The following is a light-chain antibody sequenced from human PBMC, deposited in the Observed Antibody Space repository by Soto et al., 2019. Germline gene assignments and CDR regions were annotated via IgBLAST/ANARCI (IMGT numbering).Light chain of an antibody. J-gene: IGKJ1*01. CDR2: DAS. V-gene: IGKV1-5*01. CDR3: QPYNTYWET. CDR1: QSISTW. Sequence: DIQMTQSPSTLSASVGDRVTITCRASQSISTWLAWYQQKPGKAPKLLIYDASSMQSGVPSRFSGSGSGTEFTLTISSLQPDDFATYYCQPYNTYWETVGQGTKVEI.